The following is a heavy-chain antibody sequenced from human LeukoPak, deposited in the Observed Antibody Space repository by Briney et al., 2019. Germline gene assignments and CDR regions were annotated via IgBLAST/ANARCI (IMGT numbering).Heavy chain of an antibody. CDR3: ARNPVLRYFDWSAYYYYGMDV. D-gene: IGHD3-9*01. Sequence: ASMKVSCKASGYTFTSYGISWVRQAPGQGLEWMGWISAYNGNTNYAQKLQGRVTMTTDTSTSTAYMELRSLRSDDTAVYYCARNPVLRYFDWSAYYYYGMDVWGQGTTVTVSS. V-gene: IGHV1-18*01. CDR2: ISAYNGNT. J-gene: IGHJ6*02. CDR1: GYTFTSYG.